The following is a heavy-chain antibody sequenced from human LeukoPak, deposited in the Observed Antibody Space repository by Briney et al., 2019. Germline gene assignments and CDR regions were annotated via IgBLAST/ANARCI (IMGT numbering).Heavy chain of an antibody. CDR2: ISAYNGNT. Sequence: ASVKVSCKASGYTFTSYGISWVRQAPGQGLEWMGWISAYNGNTNYAQKLQGRVTMTTDTSTSTAYMELRSLRSDDTAVYYCARVESDGPGELLRFDPWGQGTLVTVSS. D-gene: IGHD3-10*01. CDR3: ARVESDGPGELLRFDP. V-gene: IGHV1-18*01. J-gene: IGHJ5*02. CDR1: GYTFTSYG.